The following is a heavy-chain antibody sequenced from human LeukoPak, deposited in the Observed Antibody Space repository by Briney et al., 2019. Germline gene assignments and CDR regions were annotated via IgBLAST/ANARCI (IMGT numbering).Heavy chain of an antibody. V-gene: IGHV3-9*01. CDR2: ISWNSGSI. CDR1: GFTFDDYA. D-gene: IGHD3-10*01. CDR3: AKDVRFGELSYFDY. J-gene: IGHJ4*02. Sequence: GGSLRLSCAASGFTFDDYAMHWVRQAPGKGLEWVSGISWNSGSIGYADSVKGRFTISRDNAKNSLYLQTNSLRAEDTALYYCAKDVRFGELSYFDYWGQGTLVTVSS.